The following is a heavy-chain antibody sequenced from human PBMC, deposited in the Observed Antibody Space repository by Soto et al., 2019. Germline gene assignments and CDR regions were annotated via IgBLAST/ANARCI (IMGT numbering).Heavy chain of an antibody. CDR2: IYYSGST. CDR3: ARRAFYYDSSRYYGHIHY. CDR1: GGSISSYY. D-gene: IGHD3-22*01. V-gene: IGHV4-59*01. J-gene: IGHJ4*02. Sequence: SETLSLTCTVSGGSISSYYWSWIRQPPGKGLEWIGYIYYSGSTNYNPSLKSRVTISVDTSKNQFSLKLSSVTAADTAVYYCARRAFYYDSSRYYGHIHYWGQAILVSGSS.